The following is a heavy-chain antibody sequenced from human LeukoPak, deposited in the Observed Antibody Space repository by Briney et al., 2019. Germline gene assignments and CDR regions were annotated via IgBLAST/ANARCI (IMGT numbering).Heavy chain of an antibody. Sequence: GGSLRLSCAASGFTFSSYGMHWVRQAPGKGLEWVAVISYDGSNKFYADSVKGRFTISRDNSKNTLYLQMNSLRAEDTAVYYCARQYDSSGYSALDIWGQGTMVTVSS. J-gene: IGHJ3*02. V-gene: IGHV3-30*03. CDR2: ISYDGSNK. CDR1: GFTFSSYG. CDR3: ARQYDSSGYSALDI. D-gene: IGHD3-22*01.